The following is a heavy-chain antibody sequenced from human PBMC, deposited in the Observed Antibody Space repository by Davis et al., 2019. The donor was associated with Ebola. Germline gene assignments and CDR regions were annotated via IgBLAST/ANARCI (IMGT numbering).Heavy chain of an antibody. CDR2: ISSSSSTI. Sequence: PGGSLRLSCAASGFTFSSYSMNWVRQAPGKGLEWVSYISSSSSTIYYADSVKGRFTISRDNAKNSLYLQMNSLRAEDTAVYYCARGPGGVVVPAASNYGMDVWGQGTTVTVSS. CDR1: GFTFSSYS. D-gene: IGHD2-2*01. J-gene: IGHJ6*02. CDR3: ARGPGGVVVPAASNYGMDV. V-gene: IGHV3-48*04.